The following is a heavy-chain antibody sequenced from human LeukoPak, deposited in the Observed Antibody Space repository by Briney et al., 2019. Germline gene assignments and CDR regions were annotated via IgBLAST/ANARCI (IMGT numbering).Heavy chain of an antibody. CDR2: IKRDGSDK. V-gene: IGHV3-7*01. CDR1: GFTFSNYW. Sequence: GGSLRLSCAASGFTFSNYWMSWVRQAPGKGLEWVANIKRDGSDKYYVDSVKGRFTISRDNAKNSLYLQMNSLRADDMAIYYCARDGYDSIWGQGTLVTVSS. J-gene: IGHJ4*02. D-gene: IGHD3-22*01. CDR3: ARDGYDSI.